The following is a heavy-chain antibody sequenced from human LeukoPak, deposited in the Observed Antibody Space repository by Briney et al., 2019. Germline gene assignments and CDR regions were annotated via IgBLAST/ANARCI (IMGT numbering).Heavy chain of an antibody. D-gene: IGHD3-22*01. CDR1: GYTFTGYY. J-gene: IGHJ4*02. CDR3: ARVGYYYDSSGYPFPFDY. V-gene: IGHV1-2*02. CDR2: INPNSGGT. Sequence: ASVKVSCKASGYTFTGYYMHWVRQAPGQGLEWMGWINPNSGGTNYAQKFQGRVTMTRDTSISTAYMELSRLRSDDTAVYYCARVGYYYDSSGYPFPFDYWAREPWSPSPQ.